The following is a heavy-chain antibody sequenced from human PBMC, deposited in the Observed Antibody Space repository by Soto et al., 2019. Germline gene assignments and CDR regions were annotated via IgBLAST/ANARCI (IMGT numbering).Heavy chain of an antibody. CDR1: GGAFGGYY. D-gene: IGHD3-22*01. J-gene: IGHJ4*02. CDR2: IDQSGVT. CDR3: ASSYGYVRRHFYDP. Sequence: QVRLQEWGAGQLKPSQTLSLTCGVSGGAFGGYYWNWIRQPPGKGLEGVGEIDQSGVTKYKPSLKSRLTISMDTSKSQFSLSLSSVTATDTAVYYCASSYGYVRRHFYDPWGQGTLVTVSS. V-gene: IGHV4-34*01.